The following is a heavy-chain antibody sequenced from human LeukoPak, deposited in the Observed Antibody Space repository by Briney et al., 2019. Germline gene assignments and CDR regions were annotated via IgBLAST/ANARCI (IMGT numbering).Heavy chain of an antibody. V-gene: IGHV3-7*01. CDR1: GFTFRTYW. J-gene: IGHJ6*02. D-gene: IGHD2-2*01. Sequence: GGSLRLSCAASGFTFRTYWMTWVRQAPGKGLEWVANIKQDGSERYYVDSVRGRFTISRDNAKKSLDLQMNSLRVEDTAVYYCARVSVPGYCSGSICYGYAVDDYYGMDVWGQGTTVTVS. CDR3: ARVSVPGYCSGSICYGYAVDDYYGMDV. CDR2: IKQDGSER.